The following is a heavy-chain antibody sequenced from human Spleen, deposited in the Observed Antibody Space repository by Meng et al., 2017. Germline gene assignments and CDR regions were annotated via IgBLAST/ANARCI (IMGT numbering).Heavy chain of an antibody. CDR3: EGWRKPEDF. J-gene: IGHJ4*02. CDR2: VSSNVYKK. CDR1: GFTFTTYV. D-gene: IGHD1-14*01. Sequence: QVQLVASGGGVVQPGSSLRLSCTASGFTFTTYVIHWFRQAPGKRPEWVAAVSSNVYKKDYAESVRGRYTLVRDNSKNTLYLQMNSLRAEDTAVYYCEGWRKPEDFWGQGTLVTVSS. V-gene: IGHV3-30*03.